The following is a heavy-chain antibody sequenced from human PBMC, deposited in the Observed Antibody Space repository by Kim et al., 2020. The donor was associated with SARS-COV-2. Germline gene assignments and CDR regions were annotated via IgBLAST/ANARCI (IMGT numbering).Heavy chain of an antibody. CDR1: GFTFSSYA. D-gene: IGHD6-19*01. CDR2: ITHDGSNK. J-gene: IGHJ4*02. CDR3: ARGGYSSGWYGGYYFDY. Sequence: GGSLRLSCAASGFTFSSYAMHWVRQAPGKGLEWVAVITHDGSNKYYADSVKGRFTISRDNSKNTLYLQMNSLRAEDTAVYYCARGGYSSGWYGGYYFDYWGQGTLVTVSS. V-gene: IGHV3-30*04.